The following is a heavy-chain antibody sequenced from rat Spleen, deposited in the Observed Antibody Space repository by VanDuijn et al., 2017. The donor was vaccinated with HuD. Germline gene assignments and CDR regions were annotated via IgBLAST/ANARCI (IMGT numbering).Heavy chain of an antibody. D-gene: IGHD5-1*01. CDR2: MWSGGNT. V-gene: IGHV2-45*01. Sequence: QVQLMESGPGLVQPSETLSLTCTVSGFSLTRYNVNWVRQPPGKGLEWMGVMWSGGNTDYHSALKSRLSISRDTSKNRVFLEMNSLQSEDTTTYYCAREVLTGRGYYFDYWGQGVMVTVSS. CDR3: AREVLTGRGYYFDY. CDR1: GFSLTRYN. J-gene: IGHJ2*01.